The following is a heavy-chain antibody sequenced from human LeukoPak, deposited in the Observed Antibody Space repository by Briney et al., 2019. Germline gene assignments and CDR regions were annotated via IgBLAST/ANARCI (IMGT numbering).Heavy chain of an antibody. CDR2: ISYDGSDK. CDR3: AKSLGITGTMYYYGMDV. J-gene: IGHJ6*02. CDR1: GFTFSSYG. D-gene: IGHD1-20*01. V-gene: IGHV3-30*18. Sequence: GGSLRLSCAASGFTFSSYGMHWVRQAPGKGPEWVAVISYDGSDKYYADSVKGRFTISRDNSKNTLYLQMNSLRAEDTAVYYCAKSLGITGTMYYYGMDVWGQGTTVTVSS.